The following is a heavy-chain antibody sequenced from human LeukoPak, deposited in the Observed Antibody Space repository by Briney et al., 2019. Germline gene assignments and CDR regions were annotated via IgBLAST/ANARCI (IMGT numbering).Heavy chain of an antibody. J-gene: IGHJ6*02. D-gene: IGHD3-10*01. CDR2: IMPILGIA. Sequence: SVKVCCKASGGTFSSYAISWVRQAPGQGLEWMGRIMPILGIANYAQKFQGRVTIPADKSTRTAYMELSSLRSEDTAVYYCASPLGSGSYKYYYYGMDVGGQGTTVTVSS. V-gene: IGHV1-69*04. CDR1: GGTFSSYA. CDR3: ASPLGSGSYKYYYYGMDV.